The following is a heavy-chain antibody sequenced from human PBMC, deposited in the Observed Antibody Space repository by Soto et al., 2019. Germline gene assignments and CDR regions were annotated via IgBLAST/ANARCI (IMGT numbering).Heavy chain of an antibody. CDR1: GGSFSGYY. CDR3: ARGSIGTMIVVVTEAPKFDY. CDR2: INHSGSP. V-gene: IGHV4-34*01. Sequence: SETLSLTCAVYGGSFSGYYWSWIRQPPGKGLEWIGEINHSGSPNYNPSLKSRVTISVDTSKNQFSLKLSSVTAADTAVYYCARGSIGTMIVVVTEAPKFDYWGQGTLVTVSS. J-gene: IGHJ4*02. D-gene: IGHD3-22*01.